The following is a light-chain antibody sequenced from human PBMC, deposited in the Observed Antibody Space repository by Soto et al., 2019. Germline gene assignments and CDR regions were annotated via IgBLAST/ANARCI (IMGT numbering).Light chain of an antibody. CDR3: QHYDNSPL. Sequence: EILLAQSPSPPSFSPGERATLSCRASQSITNNYLAWYQQKPGRAHRLLICGASSRATGIPDRFSGSGSGTDFTLTISRLEPEDFAVYYCQHYDNSPLFGPGTKVDI. J-gene: IGKJ3*01. CDR1: QSITNNY. CDR2: GAS. V-gene: IGKV3-20*01.